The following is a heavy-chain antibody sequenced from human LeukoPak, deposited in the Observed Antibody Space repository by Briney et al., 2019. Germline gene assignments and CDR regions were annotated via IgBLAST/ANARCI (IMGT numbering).Heavy chain of an antibody. CDR2: FDPEDGET. Sequence: ASVKVSCKVSGYTLTELSMHWVRQAPGKGLEWMGGFDPEDGETIYAQKFQGRVTMTEDTSTDTAYMELSSLRSEDTAVYYCATDLKRYSGYGNFDYWGQGTLVTVSS. CDR1: GYTLTELS. V-gene: IGHV1-24*01. D-gene: IGHD5-12*01. CDR3: ATDLKRYSGYGNFDY. J-gene: IGHJ4*02.